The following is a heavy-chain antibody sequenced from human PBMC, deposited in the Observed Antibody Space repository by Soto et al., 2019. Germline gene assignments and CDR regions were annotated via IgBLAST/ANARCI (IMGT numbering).Heavy chain of an antibody. CDR2: INPSGQSR. Sequence: ASGKVSCKASGFSFTTYFMHWVRQAPGQGLEWMGIINPSGQSRSYAQKFQGRVTMTRDTSTSTVYMELSSLRSEDTAVYYCARDNDSSGASDAFDIWGQGTMVTVS. CDR1: GFSFTTYF. D-gene: IGHD3-22*01. V-gene: IGHV1-46*01. J-gene: IGHJ3*02. CDR3: ARDNDSSGASDAFDI.